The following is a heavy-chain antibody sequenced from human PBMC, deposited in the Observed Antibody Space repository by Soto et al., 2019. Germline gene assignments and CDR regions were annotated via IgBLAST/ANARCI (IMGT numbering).Heavy chain of an antibody. V-gene: IGHV3-49*03. CDR3: TRVSLAAMVRGAFDI. CDR2: IRSKAYGGTT. CDR1: GFTFGDYA. D-gene: IGHD3-10*01. J-gene: IGHJ3*02. Sequence: GGSLRLSCTASGFTFGDYAMSWFRQAPGKGLEWVGFIRSKAYGGTTEYAASVKGRFTISRDDSKSIAYLQMNSLKTEDTAVYYCTRVSLAAMVRGAFDIWGQGTMVTVS.